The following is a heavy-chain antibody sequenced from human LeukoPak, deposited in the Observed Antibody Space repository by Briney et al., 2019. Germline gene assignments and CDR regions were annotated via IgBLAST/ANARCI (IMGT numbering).Heavy chain of an antibody. J-gene: IGHJ2*01. V-gene: IGHV4-59*01. CDR3: AKESNSSDNWYFDL. Sequence: KPSETLSLTCIVSGGSISSYNWNWIRQPPGKGLEWIGYMYNSGSTNNNPSLKSRVTISVGKSKNQFSLKLSSVTAADTAVYYCAKESNSSDNWYFDLWGRGTLVTVSS. CDR1: GGSISSYN. CDR2: MYNSGST. D-gene: IGHD2/OR15-2a*01.